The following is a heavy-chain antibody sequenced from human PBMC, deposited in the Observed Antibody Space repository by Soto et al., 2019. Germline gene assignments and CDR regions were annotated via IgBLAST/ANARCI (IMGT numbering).Heavy chain of an antibody. CDR3: ARQRTRVTIFGVVIYNTYAFDI. V-gene: IGHV4-4*07. D-gene: IGHD3-3*01. CDR1: GGSISSYY. CDR2: IYTSGST. J-gene: IGHJ3*02. Sequence: SETLSLTCTVSGGSISSYYWSWIRQPAGKGLEWIGRIYTSGSTNYNPSLKSRVTMSVDTSKNQFSLKLSSVTAADTAVYYCARQRTRVTIFGVVIYNTYAFDIWGQGTMVTVSS.